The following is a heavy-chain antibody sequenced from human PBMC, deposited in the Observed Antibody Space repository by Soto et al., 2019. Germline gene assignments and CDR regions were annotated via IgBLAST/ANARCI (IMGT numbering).Heavy chain of an antibody. V-gene: IGHV1-69*01. D-gene: IGHD1-26*01. CDR3: ARDPSTMGKKSADYFQH. Sequence: QVQLVQSGAEVKKPGSSVKVSCKASGGTFSSYAISWVRQAPGQGLEWMGGIIPIFGTANYAQKFQGRVTITADESTSTAYMELSSLRSEDTAVYYCARDPSTMGKKSADYFQHWGQGTLVTVSS. CDR2: IIPIFGTA. CDR1: GGTFSSYA. J-gene: IGHJ1*01.